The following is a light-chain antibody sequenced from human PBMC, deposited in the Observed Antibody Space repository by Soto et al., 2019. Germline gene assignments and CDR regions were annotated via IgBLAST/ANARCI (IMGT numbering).Light chain of an antibody. J-gene: IGLJ2*01. CDR1: SSNIGSNY. CDR2: RNN. Sequence: QSVLTQPPSASGTPGQRVTISCSGSSSNIGSNYVYWYQQLPGTAPKLLIYRNNQRPSGVPDRFSGSKSGTSASLAISGLRSEDEADYYCAAWDDSLSDVVFGGWTKLTVL. CDR3: AAWDDSLSDVV. V-gene: IGLV1-47*01.